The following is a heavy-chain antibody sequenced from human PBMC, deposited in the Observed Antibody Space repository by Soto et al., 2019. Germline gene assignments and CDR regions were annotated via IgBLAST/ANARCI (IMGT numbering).Heavy chain of an antibody. D-gene: IGHD6-6*01. CDR3: ASPNFIAASRAFGMDV. Sequence: SVKVSCKASGFTFTSSAVQWVRQARAQRLEWIGWIVVGSGNTNYAQKFQERVTITRDMSTSTAYMELSSLRSEDTAVYYCASPNFIAASRAFGMDVWGQGTTVTVSS. J-gene: IGHJ6*02. CDR1: GFTFTSSA. CDR2: IVVGSGNT. V-gene: IGHV1-58*01.